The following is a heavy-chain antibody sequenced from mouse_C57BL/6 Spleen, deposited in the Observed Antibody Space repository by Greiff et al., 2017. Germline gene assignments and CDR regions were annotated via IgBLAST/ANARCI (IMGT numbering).Heavy chain of an antibody. CDR1: GYTFTSYW. V-gene: IGHV1-7*01. CDR3: ASPAYYSNYLFAY. J-gene: IGHJ3*01. CDR2: INPSSGYT. D-gene: IGHD2-5*01. Sequence: VQLQQSGAELAKPGASVKLSCKASGYTFTSYWMHWVKQRPGQGLEWIGYINPSSGYTKYNQKFKDKATLTADKSSSTAYMQLSSLTYEDSAVYYCASPAYYSNYLFAYWGQGTLVTVSA.